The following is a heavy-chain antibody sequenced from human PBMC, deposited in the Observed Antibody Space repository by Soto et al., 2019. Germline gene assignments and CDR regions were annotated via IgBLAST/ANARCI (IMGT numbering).Heavy chain of an antibody. D-gene: IGHD1-1*01. CDR2: MNPYNGNA. V-gene: IGHV1-8*01. CDR1: GYTFITYD. CDR3: ARRKERSGPHYFDS. Sequence: SCKASGYTFITYDINWVRQAPGQGLEWMGWMNPYNGNAGYAQKFQGRVTMTRNTSISTAYMELTSLKSNDTAVYFCARRKERSGPHYFDSWGQGTLVTVS. J-gene: IGHJ4*02.